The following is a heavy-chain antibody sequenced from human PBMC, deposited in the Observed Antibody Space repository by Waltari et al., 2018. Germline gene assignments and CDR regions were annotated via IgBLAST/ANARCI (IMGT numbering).Heavy chain of an antibody. CDR3: ARDRGWNTFDY. V-gene: IGHV3-7*04. Sequence: EVQLVESGGNLVQPGGSLRLSCAASGFTFSSYWITWVRQAPGRGLEWVANRKEYGSQTYYVDSVKGRFTTSRDNAKNSLYLQMNSLRAEDTGLYYWARDRGWNTFDYWGQGTLVTVSS. CDR2: RKEYGSQT. CDR1: GFTFSSYW. J-gene: IGHJ4*02. D-gene: IGHD6-19*01.